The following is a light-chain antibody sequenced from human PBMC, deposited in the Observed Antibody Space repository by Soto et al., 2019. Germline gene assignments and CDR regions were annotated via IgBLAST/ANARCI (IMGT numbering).Light chain of an antibody. Sequence: PGERATLSCRASQSITNNLAWYQQRPGQAPRLLISGASTRATGIAARFSGSGSGREFTLTISSLQSEDSALYYCQQYSNWPTFGQGTRLEIK. V-gene: IGKV3-15*01. CDR3: QQYSNWPT. J-gene: IGKJ5*01. CDR2: GAS. CDR1: QSITNN.